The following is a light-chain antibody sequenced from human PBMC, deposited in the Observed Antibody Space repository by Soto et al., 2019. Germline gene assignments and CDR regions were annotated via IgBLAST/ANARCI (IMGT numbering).Light chain of an antibody. V-gene: IGKV3-11*01. CDR2: AAS. CDR1: QNVGNN. Sequence: VLTQSPATLSLSPGESATLSCRASQNVGNNLAWYQQKSGQAPRLLIYAASDRASGVPARFSGRMSGTDFTLTISSLEPEDFATYFCQQRSRWPRGTFGQGNKLE. J-gene: IGKJ2*02. CDR3: QQRSRWPRGT.